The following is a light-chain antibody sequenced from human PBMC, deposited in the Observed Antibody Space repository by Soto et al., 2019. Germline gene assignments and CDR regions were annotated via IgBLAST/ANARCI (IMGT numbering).Light chain of an antibody. V-gene: IGKV1-39*01. CDR2: AAS. CDR3: QKSYSTPSMYT. J-gene: IGKJ2*01. CDR1: QSISSY. Sequence: DIQMTQSPSSLSASVGDRVTITCRASQSISSYLNWYQQKPGKAPKLLIYAASSLQSGVPSRFSCSGSGTDFTLTLSSLQTEDFSTYYCQKSYSTPSMYTFGQGNKLEIK.